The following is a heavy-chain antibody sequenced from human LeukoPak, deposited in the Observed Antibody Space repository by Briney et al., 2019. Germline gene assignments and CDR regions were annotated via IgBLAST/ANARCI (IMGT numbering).Heavy chain of an antibody. CDR1: GFTFSSYA. D-gene: IGHD3-3*01. V-gene: IGHV3-23*01. CDR2: ISGSGGST. Sequence: GGSLRLSCAASGFTFSSYAMSWVRQAPGKGLEWVSAISGSGGSTYYADSVKGRFTISRDNSKNTLYLQMNSLRAEDTAVYYCARDHFDFWSGSEYYFDYWGQGTLVTVSS. J-gene: IGHJ4*02. CDR3: ARDHFDFWSGSEYYFDY.